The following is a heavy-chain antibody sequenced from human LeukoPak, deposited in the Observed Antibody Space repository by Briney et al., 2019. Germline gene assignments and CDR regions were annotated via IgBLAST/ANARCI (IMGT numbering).Heavy chain of an antibody. CDR1: GFTFSSYS. J-gene: IGHJ3*02. D-gene: IGHD3-22*01. V-gene: IGHV3-48*02. CDR3: ARDGAYYDSSGYGAFDI. CDR2: ISSSSSTI. Sequence: GGSLRLSCAASGFTFSSYSRNWVRQAPGKGLEWVSYISSSSSTIYYADSVTGRFTISRDNAKNSLYLQMDSLRDEDTAVYYCARDGAYYDSSGYGAFDIWGQGTMVTVSS.